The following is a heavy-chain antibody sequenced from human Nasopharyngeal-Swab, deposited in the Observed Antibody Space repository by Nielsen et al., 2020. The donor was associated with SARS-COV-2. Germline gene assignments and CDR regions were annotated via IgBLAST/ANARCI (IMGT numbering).Heavy chain of an antibody. CDR3: ARVRSGRTFDY. J-gene: IGHJ4*02. D-gene: IGHD3-3*01. Sequence: LRLSCAVSGGSISSGGYSWSWIRQPPGKGLEWIGYIYHSGSTYYNPSLKSRVTISVDRSKNQFSLKLSSVTAADTAVYYCARVRSGRTFDYWGQGTLVTVSS. CDR2: IYHSGST. CDR1: GGSISSGGYS. V-gene: IGHV4-30-2*01.